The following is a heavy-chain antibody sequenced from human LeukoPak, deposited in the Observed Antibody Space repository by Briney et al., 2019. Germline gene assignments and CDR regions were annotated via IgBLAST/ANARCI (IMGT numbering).Heavy chain of an antibody. D-gene: IGHD3-10*01. CDR1: GGTFSSYA. V-gene: IGHV1-69*05. CDR2: IIPIFGTA. Sequence: ASVKVSCKASGGTFSSYAISWVRQAPGQGLGWMGGIIPIFGTANYAQRFQGRVTITTDESTSTAYMELSSLRSEDTAVYYCAPAPITMVRGVITSDAFDIWGQGTMVTVSS. CDR3: APAPITMVRGVITSDAFDI. J-gene: IGHJ3*02.